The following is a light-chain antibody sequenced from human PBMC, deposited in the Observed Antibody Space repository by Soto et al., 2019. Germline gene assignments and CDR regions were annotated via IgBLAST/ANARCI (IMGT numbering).Light chain of an antibody. CDR2: VAS. CDR3: QQSFTTPLT. CDR1: QDISNY. J-gene: IGKJ4*01. Sequence: DIQMTQSPSSLSASVVDRVTITCQASQDISNYLNWYQQKPGKAPTVLINVASTLRSGVPSRFSGSGSGTDFNLTINSLQPEDFATYFCQQSFTTPLTFGGGTKVDIK. V-gene: IGKV1-39*01.